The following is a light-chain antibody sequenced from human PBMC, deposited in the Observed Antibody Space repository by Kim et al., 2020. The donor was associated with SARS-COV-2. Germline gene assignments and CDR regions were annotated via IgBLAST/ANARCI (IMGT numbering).Light chain of an antibody. J-gene: IGKJ1*01. Sequence: DIQMTQSPSSLSAYVGDRVTITCRASQSISTYLNWFQQKPGKPPKLLIYAASNLQRGVRSRFSGSGSGTDFTLTISSLQAEDFASYFCQQSYGISWTFGQGTKVDIK. CDR3: QQSYGISWT. CDR2: AAS. V-gene: IGKV1-39*01. CDR1: QSISTY.